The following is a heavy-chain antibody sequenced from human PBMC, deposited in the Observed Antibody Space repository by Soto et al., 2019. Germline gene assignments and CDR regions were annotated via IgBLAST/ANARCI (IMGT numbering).Heavy chain of an antibody. CDR2: IYYSGST. CDR3: ARVSGVVAATNGGFFDY. Sequence: SDTLSLTWTVSGGSISSVGYYWIWLLEHAGKGLEWIGYIYYSGSTYYNPSLKSRVTISVDTSKNQFSPKLSSVTAADTAVYYCARVSGVVAATNGGFFDYWGQGNLVTVSS. CDR1: GGSISSVGYY. J-gene: IGHJ4*02. D-gene: IGHD2-15*01. V-gene: IGHV4-31*02.